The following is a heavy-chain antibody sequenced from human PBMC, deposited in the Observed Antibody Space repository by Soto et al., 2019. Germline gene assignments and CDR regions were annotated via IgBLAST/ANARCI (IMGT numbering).Heavy chain of an antibody. CDR2: TSWNSGSI. Sequence: SLRLSCAASGFTFDDYAMHWVRQAPGKGLEWVSGTSWNSGSIGYADSVKGRFTISRDNAKNSLYLQMNSLRAEDTALYYCAKDIQAVADPDLRTYYGMDVWGQGTTVTVSS. J-gene: IGHJ6*02. D-gene: IGHD6-19*01. CDR3: AKDIQAVADPDLRTYYGMDV. CDR1: GFTFDDYA. V-gene: IGHV3-9*01.